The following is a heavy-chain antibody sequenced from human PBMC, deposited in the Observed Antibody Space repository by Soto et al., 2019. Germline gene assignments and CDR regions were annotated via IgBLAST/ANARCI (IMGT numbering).Heavy chain of an antibody. J-gene: IGHJ3*02. V-gene: IGHV1-2*02. CDR1: GYPVTAYY. D-gene: IGHD3-3*01. CDR3: ARGGGVGVAGSAAFDM. Sequence: QLHLVQSGAVVKKPGASVTVSCSASGYPVTAYYMHWVRQAPGRGLEWMGGINPATGAAKYTQTFQGRVTMTRDTSTSTVFMELRGLTFEDTAGFYCARGGGVGVAGSAAFDMWGQGTLVTVSS. CDR2: INPATGAA.